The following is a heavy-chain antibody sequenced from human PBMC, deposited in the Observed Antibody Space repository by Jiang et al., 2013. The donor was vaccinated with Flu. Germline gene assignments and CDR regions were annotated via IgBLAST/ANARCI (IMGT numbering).Heavy chain of an antibody. V-gene: IGHV4-31*01. J-gene: IGHJ4*02. D-gene: IGHD6-13*01. CDR1: VAPSAVVVTT. Sequence: QTLSLTCTVSVAPSAVVVTTGAGSASTQGRAWSGLGSSYYSGSAYYNPSLKSLATISLDTSKNQFSLKLSSVTAADTAVYYCARTSSNWDYYFDYWGQGTLVTVSS. CDR2: SYYSGSA. CDR3: ARTSSNWDYYFDY.